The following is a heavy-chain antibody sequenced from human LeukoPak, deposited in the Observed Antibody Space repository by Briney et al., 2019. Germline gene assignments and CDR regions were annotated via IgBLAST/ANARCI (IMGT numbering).Heavy chain of an antibody. CDR2: INPNSGGT. CDR1: GYTFTGYY. CDR3: ARAPPSTSPGYYMDV. Sequence: GASVKVSCKASGYTFTGYYMHWVRQAPGQGLEWMGWINPNSGGTNYAQKFQGRVTMTRDTSISTAYMELSRLRSDDTAVYYCARAPPSTSPGYYMDVWGKGTTVTVSS. J-gene: IGHJ6*03. V-gene: IGHV1-2*02. D-gene: IGHD1-1*01.